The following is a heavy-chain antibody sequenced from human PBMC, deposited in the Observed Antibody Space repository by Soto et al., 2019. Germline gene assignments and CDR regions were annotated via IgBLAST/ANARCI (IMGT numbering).Heavy chain of an antibody. CDR2: IYPGDSDT. D-gene: IGHD4-17*01. J-gene: IGHJ6*02. V-gene: IGHV5-51*01. CDR3: ARSSAVTQPPSYYYYGMDV. CDR1: GCSFTSYW. Sequence: GESLKISCKGSGCSFTSYWIGWVRQMPGKRLEWMGIIYPGDSDTRYIPSFQGQVTISADKSISTAYLQWSSLKASDTAMYYCARSSAVTQPPSYYYYGMDVWGQGTTVTVSS.